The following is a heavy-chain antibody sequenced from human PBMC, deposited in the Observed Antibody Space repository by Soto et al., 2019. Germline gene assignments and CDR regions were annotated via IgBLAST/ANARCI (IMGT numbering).Heavy chain of an antibody. CDR1: GGSFSGYY. Sequence: SETLSLTCAVYGGSFSGYYWSWIRQPPGKGLEWIGEINHSGSTNYSPSLKSRVTISVDTSKNQFSLKLSSVTAADTAVYYCAREEGTRYYYYYYGMDAWGQGTTVTVSS. V-gene: IGHV4-34*01. D-gene: IGHD1-1*01. J-gene: IGHJ6*02. CDR2: INHSGST. CDR3: AREEGTRYYYYYYGMDA.